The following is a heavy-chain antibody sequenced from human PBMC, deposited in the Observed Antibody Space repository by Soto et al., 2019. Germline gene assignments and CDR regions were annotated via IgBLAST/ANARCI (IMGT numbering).Heavy chain of an antibody. J-gene: IGHJ6*01. Sequence: GESLKISCKGSGYSFTSYWNSLVRQMPGKGLEWMGRIDPSDSYTNYSPPFQGHVTISADKSISTSYLQWSSLKASDTAMYYCAIMGGVSAIVRGYYYYGMDVSTQGATVTVSS. D-gene: IGHD3-10*01. CDR1: GYSFTSYW. CDR2: IDPSDSYT. CDR3: AIMGGVSAIVRGYYYYGMDV. V-gene: IGHV5-10-1*01.